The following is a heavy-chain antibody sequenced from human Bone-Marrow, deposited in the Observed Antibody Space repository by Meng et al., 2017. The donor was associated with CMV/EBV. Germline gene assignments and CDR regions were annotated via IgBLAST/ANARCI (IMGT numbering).Heavy chain of an antibody. CDR2: ISYSGAGT. J-gene: IGHJ5*02. V-gene: IGHV3-23*01. CDR3: AKDPSTGWGDRLDP. D-gene: IGHD2-21*02. Sequence: GGSLRLSCAASGFSFGDFGMTWVRRAPGKGLEWVSTISYSGAGTHYADSVEGRFTISRDNSKNTLYLEMSSLRVEDTAIYYCAKDPSTGWGDRLDPWGQGTLVTVSS. CDR1: GFSFGDFG.